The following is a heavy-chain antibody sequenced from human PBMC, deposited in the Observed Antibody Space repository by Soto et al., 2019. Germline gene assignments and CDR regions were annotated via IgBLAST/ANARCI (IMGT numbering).Heavy chain of an antibody. CDR3: ARLDGAIPAAAGMDD. CDR1: GYIFPNSW. J-gene: IGHJ4*01. V-gene: IGHV5-51*01. Sequence: GESLKISCKGSGYIFPNSWIVWVRQMPGKGLEWMGIIYPGDSDTRYIPSFHGQVTISADKSITTAYLQWGSLTASDTASYYCARLDGAIPAAAGMDDWGQGTVVTVSS. D-gene: IGHD1-26*01. CDR2: IYPGDSDT.